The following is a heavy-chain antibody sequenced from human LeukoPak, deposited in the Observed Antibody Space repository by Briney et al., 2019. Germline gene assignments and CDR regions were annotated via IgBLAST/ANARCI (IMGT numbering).Heavy chain of an antibody. D-gene: IGHD3-16*01. CDR1: GFTFSSYS. CDR2: ISSSTSYI. J-gene: IGHJ4*02. CDR3: ARDGGLLSGEYYFDY. Sequence: PGGSLRLSCAASGFTFSSYSMNWVRQAPGKGLEWASSISSSTSYIYYADSVRGRFTISRDNAKNSLYLQMNSLRAEDTAVYYCARDGGLLSGEYYFDYWGQGTLVTVSS. V-gene: IGHV3-21*01.